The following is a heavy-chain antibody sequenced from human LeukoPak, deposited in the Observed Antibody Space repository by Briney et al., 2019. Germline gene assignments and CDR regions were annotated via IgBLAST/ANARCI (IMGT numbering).Heavy chain of an antibody. CDR2: IYSGGST. J-gene: IGHJ5*02. CDR1: GFTVSRSY. D-gene: IGHD4-17*01. V-gene: IGHV3-53*01. CDR3: ARDTVTTAAPGGP. Sequence: GGSLRLSCAASGFTVSRSYMSWVRQAPGKGLEWVSVIYSGGSTYYADSVKGRFTISRDNSKNTLYLQMNSLRAEDTAMYYCARDTVTTAAPGGPWGQGTLVTVSS.